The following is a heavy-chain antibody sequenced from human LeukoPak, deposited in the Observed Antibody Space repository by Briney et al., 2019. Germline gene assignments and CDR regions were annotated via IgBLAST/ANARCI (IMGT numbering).Heavy chain of an antibody. Sequence: SETLSLTCTVSGGSISSGSYYWSWIRQPAGKGLEWIGRIYTSGSTNYNPSLKSRVTISVDTSKNQFSLKLSSVTAADTAVYYCARAYCGYGGAFDYWGQGTLVTVSS. J-gene: IGHJ4*02. V-gene: IGHV4-61*02. D-gene: IGHD5-12*01. CDR1: GGSISSGSYY. CDR2: IYTSGST. CDR3: ARAYCGYGGAFDY.